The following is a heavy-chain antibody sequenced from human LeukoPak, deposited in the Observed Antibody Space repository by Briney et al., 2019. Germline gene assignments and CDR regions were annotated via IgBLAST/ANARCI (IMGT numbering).Heavy chain of an antibody. D-gene: IGHD1-26*01. J-gene: IGHJ3*02. CDR2: IYYSGST. CDR3: ARDPRILQKGAFDI. V-gene: IGHV4-30-4*08. Sequence: SETLSLTCTVSGGSISSGDYYRSWIRQPPGKGLEWIGYIYYSGSTYYNPSLKSRVTISVDTSKNQFSLKLSSVTAADTAVYYCARDPRILQKGAFDIWGQGTMVTVSS. CDR1: GGSISSGDYY.